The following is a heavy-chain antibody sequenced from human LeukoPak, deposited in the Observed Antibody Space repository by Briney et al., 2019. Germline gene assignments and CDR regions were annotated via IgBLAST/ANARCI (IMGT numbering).Heavy chain of an antibody. J-gene: IGHJ4*02. CDR3: AKDGVYSSSFYDY. Sequence: GGSLRLSSAASGFTFSSYGMHWVRQAPGKGLEWVAFIRYDGSNKYYADSVKGRFTISRDNSKNTLYLQMNSLRAEDTAVYYCAKDGVYSSSFYDYWGQGTLVTVSS. CDR1: GFTFSSYG. V-gene: IGHV3-30*02. D-gene: IGHD6-6*01. CDR2: IRYDGSNK.